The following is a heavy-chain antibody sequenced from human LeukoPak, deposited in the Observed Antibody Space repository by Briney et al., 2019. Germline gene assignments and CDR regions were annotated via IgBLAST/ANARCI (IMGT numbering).Heavy chain of an antibody. J-gene: IGHJ5*02. D-gene: IGHD1-26*01. Sequence: SETLSLTCTVSGGSISSYYRSWIRQPAGKGLEWIGRIYTSGSTNYNPSLKSRVTMSVDTSKNQFSLKLSSVTAADTAVYYCARLRGIVGANNWFDPWGQGTLVTVSS. V-gene: IGHV4-4*07. CDR1: GGSISSYY. CDR2: IYTSGST. CDR3: ARLRGIVGANNWFDP.